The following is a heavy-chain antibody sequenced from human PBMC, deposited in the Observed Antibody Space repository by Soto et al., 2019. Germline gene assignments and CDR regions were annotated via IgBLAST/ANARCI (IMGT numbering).Heavy chain of an antibody. V-gene: IGHV1-69*06. J-gene: IGHJ6*01. CDR1: GGTFSNHA. CDR2: IIPLYGTA. CDR3: ARHSRASGHFYYGMDV. D-gene: IGHD1-26*01. Sequence: QVQLVQSGAEVKKPGSSVKISCKPSGGTFSNHAISWVRQAPGQGLEWVGGIIPLYGTANYGQKFQGRVTITADKSTSTAYMEMRSLRSEDTAIYYCARHSRASGHFYYGMDVWGQGTTISVSS.